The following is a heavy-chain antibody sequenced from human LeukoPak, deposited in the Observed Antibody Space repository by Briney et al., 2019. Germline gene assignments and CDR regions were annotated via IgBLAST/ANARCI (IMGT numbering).Heavy chain of an antibody. CDR2: IFPTVGTP. V-gene: IGHV1-69*01. D-gene: IGHD2-21*02. CDR1: GDTFSSYA. Sequence: SVRVSCKASGDTFSSYAISWVRQAPGQGLEWVGGIFPTVGTPNYAQKFQGRVTITADESTTTAYMERSSLGSEDTTVYYCAIVVYMVTHPRRFYPWGERTLGTAS. J-gene: IGHJ5*02. CDR3: AIVVYMVTHPRRFYP.